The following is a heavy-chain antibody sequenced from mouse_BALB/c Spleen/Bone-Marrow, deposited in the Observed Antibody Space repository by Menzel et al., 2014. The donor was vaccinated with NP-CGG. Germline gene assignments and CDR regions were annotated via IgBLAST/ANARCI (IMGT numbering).Heavy chain of an antibody. D-gene: IGHD1-1*01. V-gene: IGHV7-3*02. CDR3: ARVYFYDYEAWFAY. CDR2: IRNKANGYST. J-gene: IGHJ3*01. Sequence: EVRLESYRGGFQQTGGSLSLARATSGFTFTDYYISWVRPPPGKALYWLGFIRNKANGYSTEYRASVKGRFTISRDNSQSILFLQMNTLRTEDSAIYYWARVYFYDYEAWFAYWGRGTLGTGAA. CDR1: GFTFTDYY.